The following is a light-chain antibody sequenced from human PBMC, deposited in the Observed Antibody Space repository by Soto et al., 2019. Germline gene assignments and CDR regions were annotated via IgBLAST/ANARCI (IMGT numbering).Light chain of an antibody. J-gene: IGLJ1*01. CDR2: EGT. CDR3: CSSAGSNYV. V-gene: IGLV2-23*01. Sequence: QSVLTQPASVSGSPGQSITISCTGTSSDVGASNRVSWYQQHPGKAPKFIIYEGTKRPSGVSNRFSGSKSGNTASLTISGLQAEDEADYYGCSSAGSNYVFGTGTKVTVL. CDR1: SSDVGASNR.